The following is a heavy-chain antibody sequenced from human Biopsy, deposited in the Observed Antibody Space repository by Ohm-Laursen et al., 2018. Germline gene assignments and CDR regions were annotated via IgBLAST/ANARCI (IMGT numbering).Heavy chain of an antibody. CDR1: GFTFSSSW. CDR2: FNSDGTDT. J-gene: IGHJ4*02. CDR3: AKAGRGYIDY. D-gene: IGHD5-18*01. Sequence: SLRLSCSASGFTFSSSWMHWVRQAPGKGLEWVSRFNSDGTDTTYADSVKGRFTISRDNAKNTLYLQMNSLRVEDTAVYCCAKAGRGYIDYWGQGTLVIVSS. V-gene: IGHV3-74*01.